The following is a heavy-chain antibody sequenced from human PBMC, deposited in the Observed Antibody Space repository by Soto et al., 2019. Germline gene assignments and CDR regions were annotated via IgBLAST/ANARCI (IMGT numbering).Heavy chain of an antibody. D-gene: IGHD3-22*01. CDR1: GGSLSGYY. CDR2: INHSGST. CDR3: ARRALVVVITTSGLFDY. V-gene: IGHV4-34*01. Sequence: SXTLSLTCAVYGGSLSGYYWSWIRQPPGKGLEWIGEINHSGSTNYNPSLKSRVTISVDTSKNQFSLKLSSVTAADTAVYYCARRALVVVITTSGLFDYWGQGTLVTVSS. J-gene: IGHJ4*02.